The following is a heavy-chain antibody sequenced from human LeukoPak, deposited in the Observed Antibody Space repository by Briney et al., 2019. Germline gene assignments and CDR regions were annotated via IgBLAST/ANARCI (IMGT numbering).Heavy chain of an antibody. D-gene: IGHD2-2*02. CDR3: ARDYCSSTRCYKFRVYNWFDP. V-gene: IGHV1-69*13. J-gene: IGHJ5*02. CDR2: IIPIFGTA. CDR1: GGTFSSYA. Sequence: SVKVSCNASGGTFSSYAISWVRQAPGQGLEWMGGIIPIFGTANYAKMLQGRGTITAAESTIPASMELSSLRTWETAVYYCARDYCSSTRCYKFRVYNWFDPWGQGTLVTVSS.